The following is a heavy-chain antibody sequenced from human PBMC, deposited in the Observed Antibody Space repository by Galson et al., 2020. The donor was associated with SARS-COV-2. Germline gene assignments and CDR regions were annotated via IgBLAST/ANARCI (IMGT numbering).Heavy chain of an antibody. CDR1: GGSISSHY. J-gene: IGHJ4*02. Sequence: SETLSLTCAVSGGSISSHYWTWIRQPPGKGLEWIGYIYYSGSTNYNPSLKSQVTISIDTSKMQFSLKLSSVSAADTAVYYCAREVAGCHSVEYWGQGTLVTVSS. V-gene: IGHV4-59*11. CDR2: IYYSGST. CDR3: AREVAGCHSVEY. D-gene: IGHD6-19*01.